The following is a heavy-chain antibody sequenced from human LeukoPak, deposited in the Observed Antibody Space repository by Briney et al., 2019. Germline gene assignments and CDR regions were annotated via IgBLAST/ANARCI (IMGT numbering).Heavy chain of an antibody. CDR3: ARDSSGAKGGYYYYYMDV. V-gene: IGHV3-74*01. CDR2: INSDGSNT. J-gene: IGHJ6*03. Sequence: PGGSLRLACAASGFTFSSFWMHWVRQAPGKGLVWISRINSDGSNTNYADSVRGRFSISRDNAKNTLYLQMNSLRAEDTAVYYCARDSSGAKGGYYYYYMDVWGKGTTVTVSS. CDR1: GFTFSSFW. D-gene: IGHD6-19*01.